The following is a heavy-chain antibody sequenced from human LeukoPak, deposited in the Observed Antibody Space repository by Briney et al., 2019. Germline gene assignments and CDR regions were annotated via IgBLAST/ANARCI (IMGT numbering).Heavy chain of an antibody. V-gene: IGHV1-18*01. CDR1: GYTFTSYG. Sequence: GASVKVSCKASGYTFTSYGISWVRQAPGQGLEWMGWISAYNGNTNYAQKLQGRVTMTTDTSTSTAYMELRSLRSDDTAVYYCARDLKMVRGSMITFGGVIVDWGQGTLVTVSS. D-gene: IGHD3-16*02. J-gene: IGHJ4*02. CDR2: ISAYNGNT. CDR3: ARDLKMVRGSMITFGGVIVD.